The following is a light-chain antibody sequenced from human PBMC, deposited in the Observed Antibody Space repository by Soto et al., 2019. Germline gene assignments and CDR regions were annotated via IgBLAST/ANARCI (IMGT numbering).Light chain of an antibody. CDR1: SSNIGAGYD. Sequence: QSVLTQPPSVSGAPGQMVTISCTGSSSNIGAGYDVHWYQQLPGTAPKLLIYGNSNRPSGVPDRFSGSKSGTSASLAITGLQAEDEADYYCQSYDSSLSGGVFGTGTKLTVL. V-gene: IGLV1-40*01. CDR3: QSYDSSLSGGV. J-gene: IGLJ1*01. CDR2: GNS.